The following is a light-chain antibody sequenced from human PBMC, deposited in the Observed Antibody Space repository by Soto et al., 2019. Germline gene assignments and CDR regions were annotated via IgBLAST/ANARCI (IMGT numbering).Light chain of an antibody. CDR1: SSDVGSFNL. CDR2: EGS. J-gene: IGLJ1*01. CDR3: CSYAGSDTYV. V-gene: IGLV2-23*01. Sequence: QSVLTQPASVSGSPGQPITISCTGTSSDVGSFNLVSWYQQHPGKAPKLMIYEGSKRPSGVSNRFSGSKSGNTASLTISGFQAEDEADYYCCSYAGSDTYVFGTGTKVTVL.